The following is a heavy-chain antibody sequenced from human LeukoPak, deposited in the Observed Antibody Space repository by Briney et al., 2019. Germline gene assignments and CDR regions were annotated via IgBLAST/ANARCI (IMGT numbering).Heavy chain of an antibody. CDR1: GGTFTNYA. V-gene: IGHV1-69*06. D-gene: IGHD3-22*01. CDR2: IIPIYDTT. Sequence: SVKLSCKASGGTFTNYAISWVRQAPGQGLEWMGGIIPIYDTTNDVKTFQGRVTITAAKSTSTVYMDLSSLRSEDTCVYYCAREAQNGITMRVVVESQFDYWGQGTLVTVSS. CDR3: AREAQNGITMRVVVESQFDY. J-gene: IGHJ4*02.